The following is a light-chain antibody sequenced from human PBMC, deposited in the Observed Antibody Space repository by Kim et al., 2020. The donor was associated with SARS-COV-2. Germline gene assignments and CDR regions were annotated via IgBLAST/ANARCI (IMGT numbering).Light chain of an antibody. CDR3: QVWDSSSDHLWV. V-gene: IGLV3-21*04. J-gene: IGLJ3*02. Sequence: PGKAARMTCGGNDIGSKSVQWYQQKPGQAPVLVIYYDNDRPSGIPERFSGSNSGNTATLTISRVEAGDEADYYCQVWDSSSDHLWVFGGGTQLTVL. CDR2: YDN. CDR1: DIGSKS.